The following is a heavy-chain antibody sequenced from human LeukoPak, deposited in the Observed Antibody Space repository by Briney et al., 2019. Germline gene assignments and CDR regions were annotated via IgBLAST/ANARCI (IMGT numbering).Heavy chain of an antibody. CDR2: IYSGGST. D-gene: IGHD1-26*01. Sequence: GGSLRLSCAASGFTVSSSYMSWVRQAPGKGLEWVSVIYSGGSTYYADSVKGRVTISRDNSKNTLYLQMNSLRVDDTAVYYCAGNGYSGTYYRYLDYWGQGTVVTVSS. CDR1: GFTVSSSY. V-gene: IGHV3-53*01. CDR3: AGNGYSGTYYRYLDY. J-gene: IGHJ4*02.